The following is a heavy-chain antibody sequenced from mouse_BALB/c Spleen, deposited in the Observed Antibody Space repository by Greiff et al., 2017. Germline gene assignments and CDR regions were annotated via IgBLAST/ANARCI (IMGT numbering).Heavy chain of an antibody. CDR1: GFSLTSYG. J-gene: IGHJ4*01. CDR3: ASAYYGNYGVYFYAMDY. D-gene: IGHD2-10*01. Sequence: VQLQQSGPGLVQPSQSLSITCTVSGFSLTSYGVHWVRQSPGKGLEWLGVIWSGGSTDYNAAFISRLSISKDNSKSQVFFKMNSLQADDTAIYYCASAYYGNYGVYFYAMDYWGQGTSVTVSS. CDR2: IWSGGST. V-gene: IGHV2-4-1*01.